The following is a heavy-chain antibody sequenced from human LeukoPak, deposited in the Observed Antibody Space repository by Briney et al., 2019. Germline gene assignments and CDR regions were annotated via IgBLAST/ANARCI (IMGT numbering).Heavy chain of an antibody. CDR2: ISGSGGST. CDR1: GFTFSNYA. CDR3: ARDPTYYYGSSGYGEDY. Sequence: PGGSLRLSCAASGFTFSNYAMNWVRQPPGKGLEWVSSISGSGGSTYYADSVKGRFTISRDNAKNSLYLQMNSLRAEDTAVYYCARDPTYYYGSSGYGEDYWGQGTLVTVSS. V-gene: IGHV3-23*01. J-gene: IGHJ4*02. D-gene: IGHD3-22*01.